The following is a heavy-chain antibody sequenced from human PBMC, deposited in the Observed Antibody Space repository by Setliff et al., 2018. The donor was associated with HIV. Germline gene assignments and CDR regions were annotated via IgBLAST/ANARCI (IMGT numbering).Heavy chain of an antibody. CDR2: VDPENGES. CDR3: ATDHWGDYGYAFDI. J-gene: IGHJ3*02. V-gene: IGHV1-69-2*01. Sequence: ASVKVSCKTSGYTFTDYYMHWVQQAPGKGLEWMGHVDPENGESIYAEKFQGRVTIRADRSVDTGYMEVSSLMYEDTAVYYCATDHWGDYGYAFDIWGQGTMVTVSS. D-gene: IGHD4-17*01. CDR1: GYTFTDYY.